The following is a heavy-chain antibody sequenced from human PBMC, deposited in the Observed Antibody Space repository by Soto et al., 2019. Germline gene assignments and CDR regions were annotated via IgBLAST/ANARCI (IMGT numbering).Heavy chain of an antibody. CDR2: INHSGST. CDR1: GGSFSGYY. J-gene: IGHJ3*02. CDR3: ARVTYDGVNEAFDI. D-gene: IGHD3-22*01. V-gene: IGHV4-34*01. Sequence: QVQLQQWGAGLLKPSETLSLTCAVYGGSFSGYYWSWIRQPPGKGLEWIGEINHSGSTNYNPSLKSRGTISVDTSKNQFSLKLSSVTAADTAVYYCARVTYDGVNEAFDIWGQGTMVTVSS.